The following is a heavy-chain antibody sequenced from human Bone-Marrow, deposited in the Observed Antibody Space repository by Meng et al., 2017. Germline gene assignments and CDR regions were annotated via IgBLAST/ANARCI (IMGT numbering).Heavy chain of an antibody. V-gene: IGHV3-23*01. CDR2: ISSSRSYI. CDR1: GFTFSSYA. Sequence: GESLKISCAASGFTFSSYAMSWVRQAPGKGLEWVSSISSSRSYIYYADSVKCRFTISRDNSENTLYMKMNSLRAEDTDVYYCAKGPDSSGWYYCFDYWRQGTLVTVSS. CDR3: AKGPDSSGWYYCFDY. J-gene: IGHJ4*02. D-gene: IGHD6-19*01.